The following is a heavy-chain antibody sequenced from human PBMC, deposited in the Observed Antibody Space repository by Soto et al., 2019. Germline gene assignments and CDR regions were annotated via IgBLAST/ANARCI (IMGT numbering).Heavy chain of an antibody. D-gene: IGHD2-15*01. Sequence: PGGSLRLSCAASGFTFSSYGMHWVRQAPGKGLEWVAVISYDGSNKYYADSVKGRFTISRDNSKNTLYLQMNSLRAEDTAVYYCAKGTGYCSGGSCYSRRYYYYYMDVWGKGTTVTVSS. CDR1: GFTFSSYG. V-gene: IGHV3-30*18. J-gene: IGHJ6*03. CDR3: AKGTGYCSGGSCYSRRYYYYYMDV. CDR2: ISYDGSNK.